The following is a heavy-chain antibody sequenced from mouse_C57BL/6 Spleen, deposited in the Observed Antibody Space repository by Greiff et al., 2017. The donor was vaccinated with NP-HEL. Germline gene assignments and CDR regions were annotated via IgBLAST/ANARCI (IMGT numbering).Heavy chain of an antibody. Sequence: EVQVVESEGGLVQPGSSMKLSCTASGFTFSDYYMAWVRQVPEKGLEWVANINYDGSSTYYLDSLKSRFIISRDNAKNILYLQMSSLKSEDTATYYCARVYYSNYVYFDYWGQGTTLTVSS. V-gene: IGHV5-16*01. CDR3: ARVYYSNYVYFDY. CDR2: INYDGSST. D-gene: IGHD2-5*01. J-gene: IGHJ2*01. CDR1: GFTFSDYY.